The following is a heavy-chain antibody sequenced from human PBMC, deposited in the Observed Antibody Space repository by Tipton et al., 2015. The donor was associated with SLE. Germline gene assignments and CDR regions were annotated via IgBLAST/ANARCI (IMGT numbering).Heavy chain of an antibody. V-gene: IGHV4-34*01. CDR2: INHSRST. CDR1: GGSFSGYY. J-gene: IGHJ4*02. Sequence: TLSLTCAVYGGSFSGYYWSWIRQPPWKGLEWVGEINHSRSTNYNPSPKSRVTISIDTSKNQFSLKLSSVTAADTAVYYCARRPYVSSGYFFDYWGQGTLVTVSS. D-gene: IGHD3-22*01. CDR3: ARRPYVSSGYFFDY.